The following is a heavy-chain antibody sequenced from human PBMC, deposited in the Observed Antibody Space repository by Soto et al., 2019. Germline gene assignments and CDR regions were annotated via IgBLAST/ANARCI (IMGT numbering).Heavy chain of an antibody. V-gene: IGHV1-69*06. Sequence: SVKVSCKASGGTFSSYAISWVRQAPGQGLEWMGGIIPIFGTANYAQRFQGRVTITADKSTSTAYMELSSLRSEDTAVYYCARVGDTMVRGVIIHYYYYGMDVWGQGTTVTVSS. CDR1: GGTFSSYA. CDR2: IIPIFGTA. J-gene: IGHJ6*02. D-gene: IGHD3-10*01. CDR3: ARVGDTMVRGVIIHYYYYGMDV.